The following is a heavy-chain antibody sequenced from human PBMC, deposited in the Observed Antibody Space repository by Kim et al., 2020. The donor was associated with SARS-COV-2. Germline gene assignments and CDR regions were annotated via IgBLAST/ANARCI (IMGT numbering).Heavy chain of an antibody. V-gene: IGHV3-23*01. CDR3: ARISQL. CDR1: GFTFGSYT. CDR2: ITGSGGKT. Sequence: GGSLRLSCAASGFTFGSYTMNWVRQAPGKGLEWVSAITGSGGKTDYGDFVKGRYIVSRDNSKSTLYLQMDSLRVEDTAVYYCARISQLWGPGTLVTVSS. D-gene: IGHD1-1*01. J-gene: IGHJ4*02.